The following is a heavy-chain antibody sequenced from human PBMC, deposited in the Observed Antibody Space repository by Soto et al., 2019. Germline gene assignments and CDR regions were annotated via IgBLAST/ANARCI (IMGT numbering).Heavy chain of an antibody. CDR3: AKDLRPDGRYDLDY. D-gene: IGHD2-15*01. V-gene: IGHV3-23*03. Sequence: GGSLRLSCSAYGFTFRTYAMNWVRQAPGKGLEWVAVIVGDASSIDYADSVKGRFTISRDNSKNIMYLQMTSLKVEDTATYFCAKDLRPDGRYDLDYWGQGTQVTVSS. CDR1: GFTFRTYA. J-gene: IGHJ4*02. CDR2: IVGDASSI.